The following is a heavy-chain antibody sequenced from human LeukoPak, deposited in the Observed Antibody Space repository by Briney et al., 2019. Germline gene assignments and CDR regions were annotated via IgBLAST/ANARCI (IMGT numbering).Heavy chain of an antibody. J-gene: IGHJ4*02. CDR2: ISGSGTST. CDR1: GFTFRSYA. CDR3: EGTYYYDSSDDY. V-gene: IGHV3-23*01. Sequence: GGSLRLSCEASGFTFRSYAMSWVRQAPGKGLEWVLAISGSGTSTYYADSVKGRFTISRDNSKNTLYLQMNSLRAEDTAVYYCEGTYYYDSSDDYWGQGTLVTVSS. D-gene: IGHD3-22*01.